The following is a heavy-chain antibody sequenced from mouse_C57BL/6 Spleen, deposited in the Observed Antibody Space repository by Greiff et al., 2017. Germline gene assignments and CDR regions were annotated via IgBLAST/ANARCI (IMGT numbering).Heavy chain of an antibody. D-gene: IGHD4-1*01. CDR1: GFTFSDYG. CDR2: ISSGSSTI. Sequence: EVKLMESGGGLVKPGGSLKLSCAASGFTFSDYGMHWVRQAPEKGLEWVAYISSGSSTIYYADTVKGRFTISRDNAKNTLFLQMTSLRSEDTAMFYCARGSGTSWFADWGQGTLVTVSA. V-gene: IGHV5-17*01. CDR3: ARGSGTSWFAD. J-gene: IGHJ3*01.